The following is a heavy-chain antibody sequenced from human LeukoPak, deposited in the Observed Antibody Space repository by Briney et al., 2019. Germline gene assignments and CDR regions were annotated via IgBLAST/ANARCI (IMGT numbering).Heavy chain of an antibody. Sequence: GGALRLSCAASGFTFISYGMHWVRQAPCKGLEWVAFIRYDGSNKYYADSVKGRFTISRDNSQNTLYLQMNSLRAEDTAVYYCAKQQSWDHYSGYALDYWGQGTLVTVSS. CDR2: IRYDGSNK. D-gene: IGHD5-12*01. CDR1: GFTFISYG. J-gene: IGHJ4*02. CDR3: AKQQSWDHYSGYALDY. V-gene: IGHV3-30*02.